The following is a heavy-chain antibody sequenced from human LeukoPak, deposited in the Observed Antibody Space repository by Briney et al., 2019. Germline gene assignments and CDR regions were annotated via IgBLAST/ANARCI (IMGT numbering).Heavy chain of an antibody. Sequence: SETLSLTCTVSGGSIRSGSYYWIWIRQPAGKGLEWIGRINISGSTNYNPSLKSRATISVNMSKYPFSLNFTTSTAADTAVYYCAREFRIRLDPWGQGTLVTVSS. CDR1: GGSIRSGSYY. D-gene: IGHD2-21*01. CDR2: INISGST. V-gene: IGHV4-61*02. J-gene: IGHJ5*02. CDR3: AREFRIRLDP.